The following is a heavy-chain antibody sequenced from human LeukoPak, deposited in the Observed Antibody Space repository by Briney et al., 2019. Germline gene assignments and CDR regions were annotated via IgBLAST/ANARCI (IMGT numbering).Heavy chain of an antibody. V-gene: IGHV3-53*01. CDR1: GFTASSNY. CDR3: AKRPGATGGG. Sequence: AGGSLRLSCAASGFTASSNYMSWVRQAPGKGLEWVSVIYSGSSADYADSVKGRFTISRDNSKNTLYLQMNSLRAEDTAVYYCAKRPGATGGGWGQGTLVTVSS. CDR2: IYSGSSA. J-gene: IGHJ4*02. D-gene: IGHD1-26*01.